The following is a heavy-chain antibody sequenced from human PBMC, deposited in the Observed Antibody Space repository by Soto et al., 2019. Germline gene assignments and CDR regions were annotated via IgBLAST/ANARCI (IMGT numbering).Heavy chain of an antibody. CDR3: ALYYYGSGSYYYGGPTWFDP. CDR2: IYWDDDK. D-gene: IGHD3-10*01. J-gene: IGHJ5*02. Sequence: QITLKESGPTLVKPTQTLTLTCTFSGFSLSTSGEGVGWIRQPPGKALEWLALIYWDDDKRYSPSLKSRLTTTPDTAKIQVVLTMTDIDPWDTATYYCALYYYGSGSYYYGGPTWFDPWGQGTQVAVSS. CDR1: GFSLSTSGEG. V-gene: IGHV2-5*02.